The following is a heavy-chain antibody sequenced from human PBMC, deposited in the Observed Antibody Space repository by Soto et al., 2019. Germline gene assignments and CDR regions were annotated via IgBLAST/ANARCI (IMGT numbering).Heavy chain of an antibody. V-gene: IGHV3-74*01. CDR3: ARGWFGPDV. D-gene: IGHD3-10*01. CDR2: IDKAGTDS. CDR1: GFTLSGRS. J-gene: IGHJ6*04. Sequence: EVQLVESGGGVVQPGGSLRLSCAASGFTLSGRSMHWVRQAPGKGLVWVSGIDKAGTDSTYADSVKGRFTSSRDNAKNMLYLQMNSLRVEDTAVYYCARGWFGPDVWGKGTTVTVSS.